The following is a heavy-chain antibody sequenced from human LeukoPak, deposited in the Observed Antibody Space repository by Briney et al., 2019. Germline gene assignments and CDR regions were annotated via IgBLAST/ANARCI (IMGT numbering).Heavy chain of an antibody. CDR2: INHSGST. D-gene: IGHD6-13*01. CDR1: GGSFSGYY. V-gene: IGHV4-34*01. J-gene: IGHJ4*02. CDR3: ARGKRSYSSSWYIGNYFDY. Sequence: SETLSLTCAVYGGSFSGYYWSWIRQPPGKGLEWIGEINHSGSTNYNPSLKSRVTISVDTSKNQFSLKLSSVTAADTAVYYCARGKRSYSSSWYIGNYFDYWGQGTLVTVSS.